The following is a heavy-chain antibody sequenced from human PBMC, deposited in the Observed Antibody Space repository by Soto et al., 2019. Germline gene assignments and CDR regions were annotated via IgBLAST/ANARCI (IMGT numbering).Heavy chain of an antibody. J-gene: IGHJ4*02. V-gene: IGHV4-59*01. CDR3: ARVGGSGSYYPLDY. CDR2: IYYSGST. D-gene: IGHD3-10*01. Sequence: PSETLSLTCTVSGGSISSYYWSWIRQPPGKGLEWIGYIYYSGSTNYNPSLKSRVTISVDTSKNQFSLKLSSVTAADTAVYYCARVGGSGSYYPLDYWGQGTLVTVSS. CDR1: GGSISSYY.